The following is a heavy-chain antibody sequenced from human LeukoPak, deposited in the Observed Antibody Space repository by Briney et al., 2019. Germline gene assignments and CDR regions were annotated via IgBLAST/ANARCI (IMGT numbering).Heavy chain of an antibody. CDR1: GGSFSGYY. CDR3: AMGGDYYYYGMDV. J-gene: IGHJ6*02. D-gene: IGHD3-16*01. CDR2: INHSGST. Sequence: SETLSLTCAVYGGSFSGYYWSWIRQPPGKGLEWIGEINHSGSTNYNPSLKSRVTISVDTSKNQSSLKLSSVTAADTAVYYCAMGGDYYYYGMDVWGQGTTVTVSS. V-gene: IGHV4-34*01.